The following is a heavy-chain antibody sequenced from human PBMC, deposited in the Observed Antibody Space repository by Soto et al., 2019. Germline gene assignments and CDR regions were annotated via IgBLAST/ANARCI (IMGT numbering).Heavy chain of an antibody. CDR3: ALKNPYSSGIPAAFDI. D-gene: IGHD6-19*01. CDR2: ISAYNGNT. Sequence: GASVKVCCKASGVGISSYAISWVRQATGKGLEWMGWISAYNGNTNYAQKLQGRVTMTTDTSTSTAYMELRSLRSDDTAVYSCALKNPYSSGIPAAFDIWGQGTMVTVSS. V-gene: IGHV1-18*01. CDR1: GVGISSYA. J-gene: IGHJ3*02.